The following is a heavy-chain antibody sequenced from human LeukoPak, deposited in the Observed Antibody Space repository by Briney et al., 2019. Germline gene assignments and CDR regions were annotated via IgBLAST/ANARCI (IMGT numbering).Heavy chain of an antibody. V-gene: IGHV3-21*01. D-gene: IGHD6-19*01. Sequence: GGSLRLSCAASGFTFSSYSMDWVRQAPGKGLEWVSYADSVKGRFTISRDNAKNSLYLQMNSLRAEDTAVYYCARELAVAAKTYYFDYWGQGTLVTVSS. CDR1: GFTFSSYS. CDR3: ARELAVAAKTYYFDY. J-gene: IGHJ4*02.